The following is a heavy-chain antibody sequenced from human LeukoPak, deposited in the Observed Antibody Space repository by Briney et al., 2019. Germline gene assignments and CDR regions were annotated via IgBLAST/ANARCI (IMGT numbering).Heavy chain of an antibody. CDR3: AGAVDYYDSSGYYYYYYMDV. Sequence: SVTVSCKASGGTFSSYAISWVRQAPGQGLEWMGGIIPIFGTANYAQKFQGRVTITADKSTSTAYMELSSLRSEDTAVYYCAGAVDYYDSSGYYYYYYMDVWGKGTTVTVSS. V-gene: IGHV1-69*06. CDR1: GGTFSSYA. D-gene: IGHD3-22*01. CDR2: IIPIFGTA. J-gene: IGHJ6*03.